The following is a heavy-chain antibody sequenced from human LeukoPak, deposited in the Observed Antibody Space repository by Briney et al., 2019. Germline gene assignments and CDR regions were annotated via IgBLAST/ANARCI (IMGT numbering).Heavy chain of an antibody. CDR3: ARAVAGAGYFDY. CDR2: INHSGST. D-gene: IGHD6-19*01. Sequence: SETLSLTCAVYGGSFSGYYWSWIRQPPGKGLEWIGEINHSGSTNYNPSLKSRVTISVDTSKNQFSLKLSSVTAADTAVYYCARAVAGAGYFDYWGQGTLVTVS. J-gene: IGHJ4*02. CDR1: GGSFSGYY. V-gene: IGHV4-34*01.